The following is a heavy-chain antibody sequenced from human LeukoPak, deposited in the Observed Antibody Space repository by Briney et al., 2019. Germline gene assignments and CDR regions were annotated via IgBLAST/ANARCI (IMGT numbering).Heavy chain of an antibody. CDR2: ISAYNGNT. CDR1: GYTFTSYG. CDR3: ARDERFGMAPLDP. J-gene: IGHJ5*02. Sequence: ASVKVSCKASGYTFTSYGISWVRQAPGQGLEWMGWISAYNGNTNYAQKRQGRGTMTTDTSTSTAYMELRSLRSDDPAVYYCARDERFGMAPLDPWGQGTLVTVSS. D-gene: IGHD5-24*01. V-gene: IGHV1-18*01.